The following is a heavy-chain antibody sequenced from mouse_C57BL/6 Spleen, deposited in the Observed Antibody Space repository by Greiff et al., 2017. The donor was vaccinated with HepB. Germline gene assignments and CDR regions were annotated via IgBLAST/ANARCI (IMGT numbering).Heavy chain of an antibody. CDR1: GYTFTSYW. D-gene: IGHD1-1*01. V-gene: IGHV1-55*01. CDR3: ARGAITTVLYWYFDV. CDR2: IYPGSGST. Sequence: VQLQQPGAELVKPGASVKMSCKASGYTFTSYWITWVKQRPGQGLEWIGDIYPGSGSTNYNEKFKSKATLTVDTSSSTAYMQLSSLTSEDSAVYYCARGAITTVLYWYFDVWGTGTTVTVSS. J-gene: IGHJ1*03.